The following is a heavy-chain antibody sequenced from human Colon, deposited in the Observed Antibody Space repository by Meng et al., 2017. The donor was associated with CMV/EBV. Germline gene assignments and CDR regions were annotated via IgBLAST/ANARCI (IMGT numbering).Heavy chain of an antibody. Sequence: ASVKVSCKASGYTFTAYYMLWIRQAPGQGLECMGWMNPNSGGTMPAQKFKGRVTMTRDTSIATAYMELSRLTPDDTAVYYCVRDLKATSVTTRGLSGLDIWGQGTTVTVSS. CDR3: VRDLKATSVTTRGLSGLDI. CDR2: MNPNSGGT. D-gene: IGHD4-11*01. V-gene: IGHV1-2*02. J-gene: IGHJ6*02. CDR1: GYTFTAYY.